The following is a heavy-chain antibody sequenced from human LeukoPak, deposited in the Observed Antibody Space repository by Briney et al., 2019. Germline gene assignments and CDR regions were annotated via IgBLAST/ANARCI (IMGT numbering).Heavy chain of an antibody. CDR2: IYSGGST. D-gene: IGHD6-13*01. V-gene: IGHV3-53*01. CDR3: ARFQQLGSDY. Sequence: GGSLRLSCAASGFTVSSNYMSWVRQAPGKGLEWVSVIYSGGSTYYADCVKGRFTISRDNCKNTLYLQMNSLRAEDTAVYYCARFQQLGSDYWGQGTLVTVSS. CDR1: GFTVSSNY. J-gene: IGHJ4*02.